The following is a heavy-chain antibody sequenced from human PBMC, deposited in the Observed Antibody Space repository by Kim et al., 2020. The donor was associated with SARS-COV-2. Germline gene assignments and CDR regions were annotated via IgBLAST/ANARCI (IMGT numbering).Heavy chain of an antibody. CDR3: ARDLIDARWFDP. Sequence: NYAQKFQGRVTITADESTSTAYMELSSLRSEDTAVYYCARDLIDARWFDPWGQGTLVTVSS. J-gene: IGHJ5*02. V-gene: IGHV1-69*01. D-gene: IGHD3-9*01.